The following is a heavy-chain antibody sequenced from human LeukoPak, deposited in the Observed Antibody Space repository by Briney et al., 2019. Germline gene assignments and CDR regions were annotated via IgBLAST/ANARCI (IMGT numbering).Heavy chain of an antibody. CDR1: GFSFSSYG. CDR2: IRSDGSNK. Sequence: PGGSLRLSCAGSGFSFSSYGMHWVRQAPGKGLEWMAFIRSDGSNKYYADSVKGRFTISRDNAKNSLYLQMNSLRAEDTALYYCARYGYSNYVGYYDHWGQGTLVTVSS. CDR3: ARYGYSNYVGYYDH. V-gene: IGHV3-30*02. J-gene: IGHJ4*02. D-gene: IGHD4-11*01.